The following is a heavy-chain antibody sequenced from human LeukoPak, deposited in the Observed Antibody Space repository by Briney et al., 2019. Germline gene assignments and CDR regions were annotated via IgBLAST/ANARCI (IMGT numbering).Heavy chain of an antibody. J-gene: IGHJ6*03. D-gene: IGHD3-3*01. CDR1: GFTFSRYW. Sequence: GGSLRLSCAASGFTFSRYWMHWVRQAPGKGLVWVSRINGDGSTTSYADSVKGGFTISRDNAKNTLYLQMNSLRAEDTAVYYCARVGITIFGVVTPEYMDVWGKGTTVTVSS. CDR3: ARVGITIFGVVTPEYMDV. CDR2: INGDGSTT. V-gene: IGHV3-74*01.